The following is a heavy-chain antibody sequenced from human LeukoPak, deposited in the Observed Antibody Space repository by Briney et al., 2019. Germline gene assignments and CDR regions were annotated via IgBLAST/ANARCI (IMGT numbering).Heavy chain of an antibody. Sequence: ASVKVSCEESGVTFTGYSIRWVRQAPGQGLEWMGWISAYNGNTNYAQTLQGRVTITADTSTSTAYMEMRSLRPHGTAVYDRERAPRDCSSGGFYWGQGTLVTVSS. V-gene: IGHV1-18*01. J-gene: IGHJ4*02. CDR3: ERAPRDCSSGGFY. CDR2: ISAYNGNT. CDR1: GVTFTGYS. D-gene: IGHD6-13*01.